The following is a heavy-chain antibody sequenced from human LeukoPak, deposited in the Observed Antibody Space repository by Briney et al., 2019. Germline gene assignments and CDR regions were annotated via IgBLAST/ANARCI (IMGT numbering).Heavy chain of an antibody. CDR3: ARHGATKIDY. V-gene: IGHV4-39*01. CDR2: IYYSGST. CDR1: GGSISSSSNY. Sequence: SETLSLTCTVSGGSISSSSNYWGWIRQPPGKGLEWIGSIYYSGSTYYNPSLKSRVTISVDTSKNQFSLKLSSVTAADTAVYYCARHGATKIDYWGQGTLVTVSS. D-gene: IGHD5-12*01. J-gene: IGHJ4*02.